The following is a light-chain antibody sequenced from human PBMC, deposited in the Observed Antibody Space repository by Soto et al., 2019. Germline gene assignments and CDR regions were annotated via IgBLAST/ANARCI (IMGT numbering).Light chain of an antibody. Sequence: EIVLTQSPGTLSLSPGERATLACRASQSVSNNYLAWYQQKPGQAPRLLIYGASNRATGIPDRFSGSGSGTDFTLTISRREPEDFAVYYCQHYGSSPPFTFGPGTTVDIK. V-gene: IGKV3-20*01. CDR2: GAS. CDR3: QHYGSSPPFT. CDR1: QSVSNNY. J-gene: IGKJ3*01.